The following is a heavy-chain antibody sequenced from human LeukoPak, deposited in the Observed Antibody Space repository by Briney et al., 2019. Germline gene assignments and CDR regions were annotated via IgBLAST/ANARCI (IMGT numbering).Heavy chain of an antibody. D-gene: IGHD6-19*01. CDR3: ARIKDGWSLNYYYYYMDV. Sequence: SETLSLTCTVSGGSISSRSYYWAWIRQPPGKGLEWIGSIYYGGSTYYTPSLKSRVTISVDTSKNQFSLKLTSVTAADTAVYYCARIKDGWSLNYYYYYMDVWGRGTTVTVSS. CDR2: IYYGGST. V-gene: IGHV4-39*01. J-gene: IGHJ6*03. CDR1: GGSISSRSYY.